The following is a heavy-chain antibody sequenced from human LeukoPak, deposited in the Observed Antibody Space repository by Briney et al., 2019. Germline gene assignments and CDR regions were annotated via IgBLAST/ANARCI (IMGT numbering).Heavy chain of an antibody. CDR1: GGSFSGYY. CDR3: AGGITSSFPDY. V-gene: IGHV4-34*01. CDR2: INHSGST. J-gene: IGHJ4*02. D-gene: IGHD2-2*01. Sequence: PSETLSLTCAVYGGSFSGYYWSWIRQPPGKGLEWIGEINHSGSTNYNPSLKSRVTISVDTSKNQFSLKLSSVTAADTAVYYCAGGITSSFPDYWGQGTLVTVSS.